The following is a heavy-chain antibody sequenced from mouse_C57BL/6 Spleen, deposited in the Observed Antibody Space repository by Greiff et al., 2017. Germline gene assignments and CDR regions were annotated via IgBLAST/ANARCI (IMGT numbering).Heavy chain of an antibody. J-gene: IGHJ2*01. CDR2: INPNNGGT. CDR1: GYTFTDYN. D-gene: IGHD5-5*01. Sequence: VQLKESGPELVKPGASVKMSCKASGYTFTDYNMHWVKQSHGKSLEWIGYINPNNGGTSYNQKFKGKATLTVNKSSSTAYMGLRSLTSEDSAVXYCARWGTTSYFDYWGQGTTLTVSS. CDR3: ARWGTTSYFDY. V-gene: IGHV1-22*01.